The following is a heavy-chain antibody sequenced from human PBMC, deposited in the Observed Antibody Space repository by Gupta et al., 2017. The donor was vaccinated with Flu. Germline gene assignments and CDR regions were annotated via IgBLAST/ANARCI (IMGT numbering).Heavy chain of an antibody. J-gene: IGHJ6*03. Sequence: GWIRQPPGKGLEWIGSIYYSGSTYYNPSLKSRVTISVDTSKNQFSLKLSSVTAADTAVYYCARHKDIGSMDVWGKGTTVTVSS. D-gene: IGHD2-15*01. CDR2: IYYSGST. CDR3: ARHKDIGSMDV. V-gene: IGHV4-39*01.